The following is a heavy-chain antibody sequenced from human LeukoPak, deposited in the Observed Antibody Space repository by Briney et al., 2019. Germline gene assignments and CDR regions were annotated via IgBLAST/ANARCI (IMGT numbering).Heavy chain of an antibody. J-gene: IGHJ5*02. CDR2: IYYSGST. CDR1: GGSMSSSSYY. Sequence: SETLCLTCTVSGGSMSSSSYYWGWIRQPPGKGLEWIGSIYYSGSTYYNPSLKSRVTISVDTSKNQFSLKLSSVTAADTAVYYCARSIAVAGRVPWFDPWGQGTLVTVSS. V-gene: IGHV4-39*01. D-gene: IGHD6-19*01. CDR3: ARSIAVAGRVPWFDP.